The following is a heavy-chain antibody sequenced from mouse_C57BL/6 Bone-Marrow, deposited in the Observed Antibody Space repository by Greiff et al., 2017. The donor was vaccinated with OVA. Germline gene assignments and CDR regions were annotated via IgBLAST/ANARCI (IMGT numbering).Heavy chain of an antibody. D-gene: IGHD2-1*01. V-gene: IGHV1-55*01. J-gene: IGHJ1*03. CDR2: IYPGSGST. CDR1: GYTFTSYW. Sequence: VQLQQTGAELVKPGASVKMSCKASGYTFTSYWITWVKQRPGHGLEWIGDIYPGSGSTNYNEKFKSKATLTVDTSSSTAYMQLSSLTSEDSAVYYCARHYYGILWYFDVWGTGTTVTVSS. CDR3: ARHYYGILWYFDV.